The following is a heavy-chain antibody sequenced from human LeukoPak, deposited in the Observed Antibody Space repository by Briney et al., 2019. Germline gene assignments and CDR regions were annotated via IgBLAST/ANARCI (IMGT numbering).Heavy chain of an antibody. CDR3: ARGGAVAGRFDP. J-gene: IGHJ5*02. V-gene: IGHV3-7*01. CDR2: MKEDGSDI. CDR1: GFTFDDYT. Sequence: GGSLRLSCAASGFTFDDYTMSWVRQAPGKGLEWVSKMKEDGSDIHYVDSVRGRFSVSRDNAKDSLYLQMNSLRVDDTAVYYCARGGAVAGRFDPWGQGNQVTVSS. D-gene: IGHD6-19*01.